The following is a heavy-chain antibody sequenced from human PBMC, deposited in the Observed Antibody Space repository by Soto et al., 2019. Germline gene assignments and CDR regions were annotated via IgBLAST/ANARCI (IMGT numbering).Heavy chain of an antibody. V-gene: IGHV4-34*01. CDR2: INHSGST. D-gene: IGHD5-18*01. J-gene: IGHJ3*02. CDR1: GGSFSGYY. CDR3: ARGKFGRIQLWLKAFDI. Sequence: QVQLQQWGAGLLKPSETLSLTCAVYGGSFSGYYWSWIRQPPGKGLEWIGEINHSGSTNYNPSLKGRVTISVDTSKNQFYLKLSSVTAADTAVYYCARGKFGRIQLWLKAFDIWGQGTMVTVSS.